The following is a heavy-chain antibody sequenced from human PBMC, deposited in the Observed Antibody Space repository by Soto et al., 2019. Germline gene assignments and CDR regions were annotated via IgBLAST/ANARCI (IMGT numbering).Heavy chain of an antibody. CDR3: ASSYFYDSGGYYPFDY. J-gene: IGHJ4*02. CDR2: ISDDGNTK. D-gene: IGHD3-22*01. V-gene: IGHV3-30-3*01. Sequence: QVQLVESGGGVAQPGTSLRLSCAASGFSFSTYAMYWVRQAPGRGLEWVAVISDDGNTKYYAASVKGRFTISRDNSRNTLYLQIYSLRTEDAAVYYCASSYFYDSGGYYPFDYWGQGTLVTVSS. CDR1: GFSFSTYA.